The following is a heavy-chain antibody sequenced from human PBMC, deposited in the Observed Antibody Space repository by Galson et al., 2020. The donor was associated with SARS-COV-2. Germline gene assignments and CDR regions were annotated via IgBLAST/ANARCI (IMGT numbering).Heavy chain of an antibody. V-gene: IGHV3-53*01. CDR3: ARGFGPENMVGLYYFDY. D-gene: IGHD3-10*01. CDR2: IYSGGSA. Sequence: GGSLRLSCGASGFTVSRNYIYWIRQSPRKGLEWVSAIYSGGSASYADSVRGRFIVSRDTSRNTVYLQMNSLTAADTAIYYCARGFGPENMVGLYYFDYWGQGTLVTVSS. CDR1: GFTVSRNY. J-gene: IGHJ4*02.